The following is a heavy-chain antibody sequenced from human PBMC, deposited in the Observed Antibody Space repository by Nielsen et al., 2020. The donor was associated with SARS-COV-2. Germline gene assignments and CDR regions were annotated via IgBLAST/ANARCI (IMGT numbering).Heavy chain of an antibody. Sequence: ASVKVSCKASGYTFTSYGISWVRQAPGQGLEWMGWISAYNGNTNYAQKLQGRVTMTTDTSTSTAYMELRSLRSDDTAVYYCVRGPYDFWSGYAHSPVFDYWGQGTLVTVSS. CDR3: VRGPYDFWSGYAHSPVFDY. J-gene: IGHJ4*02. D-gene: IGHD3-3*01. CDR2: ISAYNGNT. CDR1: GYTFTSYG. V-gene: IGHV1-18*01.